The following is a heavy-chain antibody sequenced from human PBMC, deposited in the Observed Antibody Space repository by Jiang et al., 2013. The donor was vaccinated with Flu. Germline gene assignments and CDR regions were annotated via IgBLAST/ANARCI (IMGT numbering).Heavy chain of an antibody. J-gene: IGHJ5*02. Sequence: LLKPSETLSLTRTVSGYSISSGYYWGWIRQPPGKGLEWIGSIYHSGNTYYNPSLKSRVTISVDTSKNQFSLKVSSVTAADTAVYYCARDLIAAAGTFGDTLLNWFDPWGQGTLVTVSS. V-gene: IGHV4-38-2*02. CDR3: ARDLIAAAGTFGDTLLNWFDP. CDR1: GYSISSGYY. CDR2: IYHSGNT. D-gene: IGHD6-13*01.